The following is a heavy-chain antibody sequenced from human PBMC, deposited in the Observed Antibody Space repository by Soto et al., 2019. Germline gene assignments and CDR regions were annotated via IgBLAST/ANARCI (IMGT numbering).Heavy chain of an antibody. CDR3: AKDFSSDSFSQYPSCGGDCYTLDS. D-gene: IGHD2-21*02. V-gene: IGHV3-23*01. CDR1: GFPFDNYA. J-gene: IGHJ4*02. CDR2: ISGGSPKE. Sequence: GGSLRLSCEASGFPFDNYAMSWVRQAPGKGLEWVSAISGGSPKEFYAESVKGRFTISRDNSKNTLFLEMNSLRADDAALYYCAKDFSSDSFSQYPSCGGDCYTLDSCGQRTKVTVSS.